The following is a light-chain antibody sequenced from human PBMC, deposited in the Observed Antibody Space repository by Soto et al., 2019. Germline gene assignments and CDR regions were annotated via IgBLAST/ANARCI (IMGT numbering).Light chain of an antibody. CDR1: SSDVGAYNY. CDR2: EVT. J-gene: IGLJ3*02. Sequence: QSALTQPPSASGSPGQSVTISCTGTSSDVGAYNYVSWYQQHAGKAPKLVIYEVTKRPSGVPDRFSGSKSANTASLTVSGLQAEDEADYHCSSFATSNPRVFGGGTKVTVL. V-gene: IGLV2-8*01. CDR3: SSFATSNPRV.